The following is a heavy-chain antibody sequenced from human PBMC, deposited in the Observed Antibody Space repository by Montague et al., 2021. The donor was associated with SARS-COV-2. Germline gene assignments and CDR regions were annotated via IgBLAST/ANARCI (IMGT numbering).Heavy chain of an antibody. J-gene: IGHJ4*02. V-gene: IGHV6-1*01. Sequence: CAISGDSVCSTAAAWNWIRQSPSRGLEWLERTYYRSEWHTDYAVSVEGRLAINADTSKNQFYLALHSVTPECSAVYYCASGWTLFDWGQGTLVTVSS. CDR1: GDSVCSTAAA. D-gene: IGHD6-19*01. CDR2: TYYRSEWHT. CDR3: ASGWTLFD.